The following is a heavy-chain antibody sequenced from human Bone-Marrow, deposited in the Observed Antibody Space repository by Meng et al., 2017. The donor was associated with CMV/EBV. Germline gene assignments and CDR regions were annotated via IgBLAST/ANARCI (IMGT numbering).Heavy chain of an antibody. Sequence: GGSLRLSCAASGFTFSSYSMNWVRQAPGKGLEWVSYISSSSSTIYYADSVKGRFTISRDNAKNSLYLQMNSLRAEDTAVYYCARDTPYGDYQDVWGQGTTVTGSS. J-gene: IGHJ6*01. CDR3: ARDTPYGDYQDV. CDR2: ISSSSSTI. D-gene: IGHD4-17*01. CDR1: GFTFSSYS. V-gene: IGHV3-48*04.